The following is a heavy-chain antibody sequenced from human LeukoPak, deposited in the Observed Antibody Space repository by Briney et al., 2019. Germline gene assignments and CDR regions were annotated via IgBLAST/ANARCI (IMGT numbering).Heavy chain of an antibody. V-gene: IGHV1-24*01. CDR1: GYTLTQLS. J-gene: IGHJ4*02. Sequence: ASVRVSCKVSGYTLTQLSMHCVRQAPGKGLEWMGGFDPEGGETIYAQKFQGRVTMTEDTSTDTAYMELSSLRSDDTAVYYCATDSGTYFIFWGQGTLVTVSS. CDR3: ATDSGTYFIF. D-gene: IGHD1-26*01. CDR2: FDPEGGET.